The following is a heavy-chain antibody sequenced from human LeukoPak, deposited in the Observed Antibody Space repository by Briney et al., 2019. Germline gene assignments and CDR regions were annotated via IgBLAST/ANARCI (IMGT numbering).Heavy chain of an antibody. Sequence: PGGSLRLSCAASGFTFSSYSMNWVRQAPGKGLEWVSSISSSSSYIYYADSVKGRFTISRDNAKNSLYLQMNSLRAEDTAVYYCARSGALEWLLWSYYYYGMDVWGQGTTVTVSS. V-gene: IGHV3-21*01. J-gene: IGHJ6*02. CDR3: ARSGALEWLLWSYYYYGMDV. CDR2: ISSSSSYI. D-gene: IGHD3-3*01. CDR1: GFTFSSYS.